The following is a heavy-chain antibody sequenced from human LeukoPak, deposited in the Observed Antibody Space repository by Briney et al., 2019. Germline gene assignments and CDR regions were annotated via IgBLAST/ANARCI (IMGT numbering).Heavy chain of an antibody. CDR3: ATAPRWQQLDQGHWFDP. J-gene: IGHJ5*02. D-gene: IGHD6-13*01. CDR1: GYTLTELS. V-gene: IGHV1-24*01. CDR2: FDPEDGET. Sequence: GASVTVSCKVSGYTLTELSMHWVRQAPGKGLEWMGGFDPEDGETIYAQKFQGRVTMTEDTSTDTAYMELSSLRSEDTAVYYCATAPRWQQLDQGHWFDPWGQGTLVTVSS.